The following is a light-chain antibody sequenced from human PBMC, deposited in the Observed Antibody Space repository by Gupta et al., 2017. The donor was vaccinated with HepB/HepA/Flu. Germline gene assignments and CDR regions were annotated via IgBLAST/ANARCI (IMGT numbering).Light chain of an antibody. CDR3: SSYVGTNTVI. J-gene: IGLJ2*01. CDR2: EVT. V-gene: IGLV2-8*01. CDR1: SSDVGGYNY. Sequence: QSALTQPPSASGSPGQSVTISCTGTSSDVGGYNYVSWYQQHPGKVPKLMIYEVTKRPSGVPDRCGGSKSGNTASLTVSGLQAEDEADYYCSSYVGTNTVIFGGGTKLTVL.